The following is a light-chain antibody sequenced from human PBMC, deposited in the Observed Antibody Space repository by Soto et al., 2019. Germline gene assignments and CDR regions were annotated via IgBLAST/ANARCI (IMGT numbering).Light chain of an antibody. CDR3: QQRTNWPLYT. CDR1: QSVGSS. J-gene: IGKJ2*01. CDR2: DIS. Sequence: EIVLTQSPATLSLSPGETATLSCRASQSVGSSLAWYQQKPGQGPSLLIHDISNRATGVPARFSGSGSGTEFTLTISSREPEDDAVYYCQQRTNWPLYTFGQGTKLETK. V-gene: IGKV3-11*01.